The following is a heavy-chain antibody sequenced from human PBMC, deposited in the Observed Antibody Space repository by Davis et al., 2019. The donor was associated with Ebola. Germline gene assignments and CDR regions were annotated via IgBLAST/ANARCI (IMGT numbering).Heavy chain of an antibody. CDR3: AKGYSEFDF. V-gene: IGHV4-4*07. CDR1: GGSMSSYY. CDR2: VYPSGST. Sequence: SETLSLTCTVSGGSMSSYYWTWIRQPAGKGLEWIGRVYPSGSTDSNPSLKSRVTMSVDTSNNQFSLKMSSVTAADTAGYYCAKGYSEFDFWGHGTLVTVSS. J-gene: IGHJ4*01. D-gene: IGHD1-1*01.